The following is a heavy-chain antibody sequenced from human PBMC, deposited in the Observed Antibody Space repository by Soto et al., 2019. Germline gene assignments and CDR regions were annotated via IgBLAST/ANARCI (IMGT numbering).Heavy chain of an antibody. D-gene: IGHD2-15*01. CDR1: GFTFNNYV. CDR3: AKGHDIVVVPTVDY. Sequence: GGSLRLSCAASGFTFNNYVMSWVRQAPGKGLEWVSGISSTGGGTYYADPVKGRFTISRDNSKNTLYLQMNNLRAGDTALYYWAKGHDIVVVPTVDYWGQGTLVTVSS. CDR2: ISSTGGGT. J-gene: IGHJ4*02. V-gene: IGHV3-23*01.